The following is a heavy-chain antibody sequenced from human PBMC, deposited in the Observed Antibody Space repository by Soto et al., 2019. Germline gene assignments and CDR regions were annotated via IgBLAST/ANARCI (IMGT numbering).Heavy chain of an antibody. CDR1: GFTFSSYG. J-gene: IGHJ6*02. Sequence: GGSLRLSCAASGFTFSSYGMHWVRQAPGKGLEWVAVISFYGSNKYYADSVKGRFTISRDNSKNTLYLQMNSLRAEDTAVYYCAKERWLVHDYYYYGMDVWGQGTTVTVSS. CDR2: ISFYGSNK. V-gene: IGHV3-30*18. D-gene: IGHD6-19*01. CDR3: AKERWLVHDYYYYGMDV.